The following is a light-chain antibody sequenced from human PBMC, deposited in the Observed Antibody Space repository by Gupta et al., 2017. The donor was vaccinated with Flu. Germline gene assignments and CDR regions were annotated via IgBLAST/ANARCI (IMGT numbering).Light chain of an antibody. CDR2: GAS. CDR1: QSVSNTY. Sequence: EIVLTQSPGTLSLSPGDRATLFCRTSQSVSNTYVAWYQQRPGQAPNLLIYGASIRATGIPDRFSGSGSGTDFTLTVSRLEPEDSAVYYCQQYVNSPYTFGQGTKVEVK. V-gene: IGKV3-20*01. CDR3: QQYVNSPYT. J-gene: IGKJ2*01.